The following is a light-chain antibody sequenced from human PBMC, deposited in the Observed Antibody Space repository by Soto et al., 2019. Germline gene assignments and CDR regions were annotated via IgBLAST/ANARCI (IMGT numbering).Light chain of an antibody. V-gene: IGKV3-20*01. CDR3: QQYGXXXXXT. CDR1: QSLSSSY. CDR2: GXS. J-gene: IGKJ5*01. Sequence: QSLSSSYLVWYQQKPGQAPRLLIYGXSSRATGIPDRFSGXGSGTDFTLTISRLEPEDFAVYYCQQYGXXXXXTFGQGTRLEIK.